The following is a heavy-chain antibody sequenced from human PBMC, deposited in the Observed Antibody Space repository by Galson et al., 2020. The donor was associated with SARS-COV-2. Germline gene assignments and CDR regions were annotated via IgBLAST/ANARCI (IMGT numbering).Heavy chain of an antibody. D-gene: IGHD2-21*02. CDR3: ANHIRDSAGDYYYGMDV. V-gene: IGHV3-23*01. CDR2: IRGSGGST. Sequence: SLKIPCAAPGFTFNSYAMSWVRQAPGKGLEWVSAIRGSGGSTYYADSVKGRFTISRDNSKNTLYLQVNSLRAEDRAVYYCANHIRDSAGDYYYGMDVWGQGTTVTVSS. J-gene: IGHJ6*02. CDR1: GFTFNSYA.